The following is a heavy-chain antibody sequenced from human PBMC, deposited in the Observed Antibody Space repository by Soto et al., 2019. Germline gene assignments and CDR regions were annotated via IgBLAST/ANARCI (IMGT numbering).Heavy chain of an antibody. J-gene: IGHJ3*02. V-gene: IGHV3-13*01. Sequence: GGSLRLSCAASGFTFSSYDMHWVRQATGKGLEWVSAIGTAGDTYYPGSVKGRFTISRENAKNSLYLQMNSLRAGDTAVYYCAREGSAAGSHAFDIWGQGTMVTVSS. CDR2: IGTAGDT. D-gene: IGHD6-13*01. CDR1: GFTFSSYD. CDR3: AREGSAAGSHAFDI.